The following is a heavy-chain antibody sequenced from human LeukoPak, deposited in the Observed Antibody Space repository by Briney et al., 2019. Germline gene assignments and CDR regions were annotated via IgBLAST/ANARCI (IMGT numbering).Heavy chain of an antibody. V-gene: IGHV4-59*08. CDR3: AGHHPRNTVDF. Sequence: SETLSLTCTVSGGSISSYYWSWIRQPPGKGLEWIAYISDIGSIYYNPSLKSRVTISLDASKNQFSLKLSSVTAADTAVYYCAGHHPRNTVDFWGQGTLVTVSS. CDR2: ISDIGSI. D-gene: IGHD2/OR15-2a*01. CDR1: GGSISSYY. J-gene: IGHJ4*02.